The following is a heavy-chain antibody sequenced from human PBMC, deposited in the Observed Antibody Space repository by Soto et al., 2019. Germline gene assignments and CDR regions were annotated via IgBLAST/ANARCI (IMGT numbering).Heavy chain of an antibody. CDR1: GFTFSSYA. Sequence: GGSLRLSCAASGFTFSSYAMSWVRQAPGKGLEWVSAISGSGGSTYYADSVKGRFTISRDNSKNTLYLQMNSLRAEDTAVYCCAKSPRPPRYCSSTSCGAGHWGQGTLVTVSS. CDR3: AKSPRPPRYCSSTSCGAGH. D-gene: IGHD2-2*01. CDR2: ISGSGGST. J-gene: IGHJ4*02. V-gene: IGHV3-23*01.